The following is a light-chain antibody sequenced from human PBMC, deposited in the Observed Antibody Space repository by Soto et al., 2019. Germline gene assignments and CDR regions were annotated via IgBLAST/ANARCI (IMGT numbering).Light chain of an antibody. V-gene: IGKV3-11*01. CDR2: EAS. Sequence: VLTQSPATLSLSPGDRAALSCRASQSVHTYLAWYQQKPGQAPRLLIYEASYRAPGVPDRFSGSGSGTDFTLTISSLEPEDFAMYYCQQRHTWHRLTFGGGTRVDVK. J-gene: IGKJ4*01. CDR3: QQRHTWHRLT. CDR1: QSVHTY.